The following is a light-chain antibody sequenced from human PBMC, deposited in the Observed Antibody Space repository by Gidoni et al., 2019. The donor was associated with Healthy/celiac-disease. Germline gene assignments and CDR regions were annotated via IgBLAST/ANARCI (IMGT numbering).Light chain of an antibody. CDR3: RQHNSYPCS. J-gene: IGKJ2*04. Sequence: DIQMTQSPSSLSASVGDRVTITCRASQGIRNDVGWYQQKPGKDPKRLIYAASSLQSGVPSRFSGSGSGTEFTITISSLQPEDFATYYCRQHNSYPCSFGHGTKLEIK. V-gene: IGKV1-17*01. CDR2: AAS. CDR1: QGIRND.